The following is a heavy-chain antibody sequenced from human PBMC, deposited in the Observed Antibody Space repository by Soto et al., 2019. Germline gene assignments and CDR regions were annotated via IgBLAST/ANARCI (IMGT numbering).Heavy chain of an antibody. CDR3: ARHTPAISISDH. CDR1: GGSISSYY. V-gene: IGHV4-59*04. Sequence: SETLSLTCTVSGGSISSYYWSWIRQPPGKGLEWIGYIYHSGSTYYNPSLKSRVTISVDTSKNQFSLKLSSVTAADTAVYYCARHTPAISISDHWGQGTLVTISS. D-gene: IGHD2-15*01. CDR2: IYHSGST. J-gene: IGHJ4*02.